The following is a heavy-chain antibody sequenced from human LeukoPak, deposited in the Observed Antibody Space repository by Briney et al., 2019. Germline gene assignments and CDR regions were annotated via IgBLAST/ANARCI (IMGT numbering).Heavy chain of an antibody. J-gene: IGHJ6*03. CDR3: ARDNSGWHLRLGYYYYMDV. CDR2: IKEDGSEK. Sequence: GGSLRLSCAASGFTFSTYWMNWVRQSPGKGLEWVANIKEDGSEKYYVDSVKGRFTISRDKAKNSLYLQMNSLRAEDRAVYYCARDNSGWHLRLGYYYYMDVWGKGTTVTVSS. V-gene: IGHV3-7*01. D-gene: IGHD6-19*01. CDR1: GFTFSTYW.